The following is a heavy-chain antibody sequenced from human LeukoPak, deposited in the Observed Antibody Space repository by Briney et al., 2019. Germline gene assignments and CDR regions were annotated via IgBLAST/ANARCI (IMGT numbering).Heavy chain of an antibody. CDR1: GFTFSSYA. J-gene: IGHJ4*02. CDR3: AKDRGFSSSSSFDY. V-gene: IGHV3-23*01. D-gene: IGHD6-6*01. CDR2: ISGSGGST. Sequence: GGPLRLSCAASGFTFSSYAMSWVRQAPGKGLEWVSAISGSGGSTYYADSVKGRFTISRDNSKNTLYLQMNSLRAEDTAVYYCAKDRGFSSSSSFDYWGQGTLVTVSS.